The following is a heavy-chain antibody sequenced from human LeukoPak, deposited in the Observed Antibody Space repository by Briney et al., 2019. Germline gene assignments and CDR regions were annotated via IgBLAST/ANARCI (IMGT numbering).Heavy chain of an antibody. CDR1: GFTFTSYY. J-gene: IGHJ4*02. Sequence: PGGSLRLSCAASGFTFTSYYMHWVRQAPGQGLEWMGIINPSGGSTSYAQKFQGRVTMTRDTSTSTVYMELSSLRSEDTAVYYCARGVAGPNLSFDYWGQGTLVTVSS. CDR3: ARGVAGPNLSFDY. D-gene: IGHD6-19*01. V-gene: IGHV1-46*01. CDR2: INPSGGST.